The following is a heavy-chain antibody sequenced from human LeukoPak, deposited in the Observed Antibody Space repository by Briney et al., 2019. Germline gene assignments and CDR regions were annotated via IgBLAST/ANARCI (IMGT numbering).Heavy chain of an antibody. CDR3: ASRPRTGIGPLDY. D-gene: IGHD2-8*02. Sequence: GSLRLSCAASGFTFNSYAMSWVRQAPGKGLELVSSITGSGDTTYYADSVKGRFTISRDNSKNTLYLHMNSLRADETAVYYCASRPRTGIGPLDYWGQGILVTVSS. CDR2: ITGSGDTT. V-gene: IGHV3-23*01. CDR1: GFTFNSYA. J-gene: IGHJ4*02.